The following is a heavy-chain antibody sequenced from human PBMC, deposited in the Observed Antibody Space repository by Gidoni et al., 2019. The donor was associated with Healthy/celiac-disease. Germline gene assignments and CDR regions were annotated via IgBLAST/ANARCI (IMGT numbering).Heavy chain of an antibody. CDR2: IIPSFGTA. D-gene: IGHD6-19*01. CDR1: GATFSSYA. CDR3: ARGGDVAVAGNGFFDY. Sequence: QVQLVQSGAEVKKPGSSVKVSCKASGATFSSYAISWVRQAPGQGLEWMGGIIPSFGTANYAQKFQGRVTITADESTSTAYMEVSSLRSEDTAVYYCARGGDVAVAGNGFFDYWGQGTLVTVSS. J-gene: IGHJ4*02. V-gene: IGHV1-69*01.